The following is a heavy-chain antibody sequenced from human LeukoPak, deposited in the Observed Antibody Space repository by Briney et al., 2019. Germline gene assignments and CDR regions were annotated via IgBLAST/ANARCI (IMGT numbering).Heavy chain of an antibody. D-gene: IGHD6-13*01. CDR2: KNPNSGDT. V-gene: IGHV1-8*01. Sequence: ASVKDSCKASGYTFSSYDFHWVRQATGQGLAWNGWKNPNSGDTGYAQKFQDRVTMTRNTSINTAYMELSSLRSEDTGVYYCARGPPGSSSSDYWGEGTLVTVS. CDR1: GYTFSSYD. J-gene: IGHJ4*02. CDR3: ARGPPGSSSSDY.